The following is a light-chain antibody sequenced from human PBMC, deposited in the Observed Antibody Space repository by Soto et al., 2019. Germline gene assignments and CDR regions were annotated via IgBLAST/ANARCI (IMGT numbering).Light chain of an antibody. V-gene: IGLV2-14*01. CDR2: DVS. Sequence: QSALTQPASVSGSPGQSITISCTGTSSDVGGYNYVSWYQQYPGKVPKLMIYDVSNRPSGVSNRFSGSKSGNTASLTISGLQAEDEADYYCSSYTSSSTVVFGGGTKLTVL. CDR3: SSYTSSSTVV. J-gene: IGLJ2*01. CDR1: SSDVGGYNY.